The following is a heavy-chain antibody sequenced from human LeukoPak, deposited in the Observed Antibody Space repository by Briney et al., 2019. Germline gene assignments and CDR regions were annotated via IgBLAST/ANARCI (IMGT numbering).Heavy chain of an antibody. Sequence: GGSLRLSCAASGFTFSSYAMNWVRQAPGKGLEWVSAITGSGGRTYYADSVKGRFTISRDNSKNTLYLQMNSLRAEDTAVYYCAKGGVGGYNYYYYYMDVWGKGTTVTVSS. D-gene: IGHD5-24*01. J-gene: IGHJ6*03. CDR2: ITGSGGRT. V-gene: IGHV3-23*01. CDR1: GFTFSSYA. CDR3: AKGGVGGYNYYYYYMDV.